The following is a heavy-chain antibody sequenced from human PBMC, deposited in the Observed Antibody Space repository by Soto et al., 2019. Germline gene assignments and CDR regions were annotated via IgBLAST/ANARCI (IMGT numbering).Heavy chain of an antibody. D-gene: IGHD1-26*01. V-gene: IGHV1-69*13. CDR2: IIPIFGTA. CDR3: ASYRSRYYYYGMDV. CDR1: GGTFSSYA. Sequence: SVKVSCKASGGTFSSYAISWVRQAPGQGLEWMGGIIPIFGTANYAQKFQGRVTITADESTSTAYMELSSLRSEDTAVYYCASYRSRYYYYGMDVWGQGTTVTVSS. J-gene: IGHJ6*02.